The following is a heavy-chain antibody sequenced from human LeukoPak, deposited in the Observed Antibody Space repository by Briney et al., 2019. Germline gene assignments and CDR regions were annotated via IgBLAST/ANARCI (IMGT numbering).Heavy chain of an antibody. Sequence: ASVKVSCKASGYTFSTYPMNWVRQAPGQGLEWMGWINTNTGSPTYAQGLTGRFVFSLDTSVSTAYLQISSLKADDTAVFYCARDGSTNWYYYYGLDVWGQGTAVTVSS. CDR1: GYTFSTYP. J-gene: IGHJ6*02. CDR3: ARDGSTNWYYYYGLDV. CDR2: INTNTGSP. D-gene: IGHD1-1*01. V-gene: IGHV7-4-1*02.